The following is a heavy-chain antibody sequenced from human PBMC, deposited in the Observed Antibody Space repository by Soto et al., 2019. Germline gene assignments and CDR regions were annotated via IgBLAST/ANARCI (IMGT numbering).Heavy chain of an antibody. CDR3: ARQRTVTGENNWFDP. Sequence: SETLSLTCTVSGGSISSSSYYWGWIRQPPGKGLEWIGSIYYSGSTYYNPSLKSRVTISVDTSKNQFSLKLSSVTAADTAVYYCARQRTVTGENNWFDPWGQGTLVTVSS. J-gene: IGHJ5*02. V-gene: IGHV4-39*01. D-gene: IGHD4-4*01. CDR2: IYYSGST. CDR1: GGSISSSSYY.